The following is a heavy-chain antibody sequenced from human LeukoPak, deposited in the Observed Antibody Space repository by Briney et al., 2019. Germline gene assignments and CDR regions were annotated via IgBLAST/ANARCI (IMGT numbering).Heavy chain of an antibody. CDR3: ARLAVSGYNFDP. Sequence: SETLSLTCTVSGGSISSYYWSWIRQPPGKGLEWIGYIYTSGSTNYNPSLKSRVTISVDTSKNQFSLKLSSVTAADTALYYCARLAVSGYNFDPWGQGTLVTVSS. D-gene: IGHD3-16*01. CDR2: IYTSGST. V-gene: IGHV4-4*09. CDR1: GGSISSYY. J-gene: IGHJ5*02.